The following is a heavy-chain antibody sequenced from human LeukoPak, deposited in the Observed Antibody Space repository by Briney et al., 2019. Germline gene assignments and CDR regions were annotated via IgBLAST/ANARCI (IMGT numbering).Heavy chain of an antibody. V-gene: IGHV4-61*02. J-gene: IGHJ5*02. D-gene: IGHD3-10*01. CDR1: GGSISSGSYY. CDR2: IYTSGST. CDR3: ACPAPYYYDSWNSP. Sequence: PSQTLSLTCTVSGGSISSGSYYWSWIRQPAGKGLEWIGRIYTSGSTNYNPSLKSRVTISVDTSKNQFYLKLSSVTAADTAVYYCACPAPYYYDSWNSPWGQGTLVTVSS.